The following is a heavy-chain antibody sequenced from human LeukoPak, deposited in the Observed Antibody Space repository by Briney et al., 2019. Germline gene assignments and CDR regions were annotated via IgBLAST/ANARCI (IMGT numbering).Heavy chain of an antibody. CDR3: KKEEWELRKVYFDC. Sequence: PGGSLRLSCVASGFTLSSYAMSWVRQAPGKGLEWVSVVSGGGGSTYYADSVKGRFTISRDNSKNTLYLQMNSLRVEDTAVYYCKKEEWELRKVYFDCWGQGTLVTVSS. CDR2: VSGGGGST. D-gene: IGHD1-26*01. V-gene: IGHV3-23*01. CDR1: GFTLSSYA. J-gene: IGHJ4*02.